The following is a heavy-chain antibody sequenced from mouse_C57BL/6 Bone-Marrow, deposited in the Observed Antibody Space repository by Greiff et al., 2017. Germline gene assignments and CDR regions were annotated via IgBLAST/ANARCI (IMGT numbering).Heavy chain of an antibody. CDR1: GYTFTSYG. V-gene: IGHV1-81*01. Sequence: QVHVKQSGAELARPGASVKLSCKASGYTFTSYGISWVKQRTGQGLEWIGEIYPRSGNTYYNEKFKGKATLTADKSSSTAYMELRSLTSEDSAVYFCARRWLLRAMDYWGQGTSVTVSS. J-gene: IGHJ4*01. CDR3: ARRWLLRAMDY. D-gene: IGHD2-3*01. CDR2: IYPRSGNT.